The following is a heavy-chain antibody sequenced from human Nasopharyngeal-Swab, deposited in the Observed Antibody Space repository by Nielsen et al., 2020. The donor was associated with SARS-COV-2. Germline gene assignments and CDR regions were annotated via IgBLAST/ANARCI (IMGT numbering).Heavy chain of an antibody. J-gene: IGHJ4*02. V-gene: IGHV3-23*01. CDR3: AKGGVSVYGDSYYFDF. Sequence: GSLRLSCAASGFTFSTFGMTWVRQAPGKGLEWVSRISGSGSYADYADSVKGRFTVSRDNSKNTVYLQMDSLRAEDTAAYYCAKGGVSVYGDSYYFDFWGQGSLVTVSS. CDR1: GFTFSTFG. CDR2: ISGSGSYA. D-gene: IGHD4-17*01.